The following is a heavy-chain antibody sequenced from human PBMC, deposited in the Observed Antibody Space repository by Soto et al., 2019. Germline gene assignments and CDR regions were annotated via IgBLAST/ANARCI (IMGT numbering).Heavy chain of an antibody. Sequence: SETLSLTCTVSGGSISTSTYYWAWIRQPPGKGLEWIGSIYYSGSTNYNPSLKSRVTISVDTSKNQFSLKLSSGTAADTAVYYCAKAGPIDYWGQGTLVTVSS. V-gene: IGHV4-39*01. CDR3: AKAGPIDY. D-gene: IGHD6-13*01. CDR2: IYYSGST. CDR1: GGSISTSTYY. J-gene: IGHJ4*02.